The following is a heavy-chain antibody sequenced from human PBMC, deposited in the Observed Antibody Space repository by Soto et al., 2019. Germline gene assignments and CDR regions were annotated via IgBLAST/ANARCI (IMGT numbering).Heavy chain of an antibody. J-gene: IGHJ5*02. CDR3: ARSSRAAYKRVNWFDP. Sequence: SETLSLTCAVYGGSFSGYYWSWIRQPPGKGLEWIGEINHSGSTNYNPSLKSRVTISVDTSKNQFSLKLSSVTAADTAVYYCARSSRAAYKRVNWFDPCGQRPLVTVSS. V-gene: IGHV4-34*01. D-gene: IGHD1-1*01. CDR2: INHSGST. CDR1: GGSFSGYY.